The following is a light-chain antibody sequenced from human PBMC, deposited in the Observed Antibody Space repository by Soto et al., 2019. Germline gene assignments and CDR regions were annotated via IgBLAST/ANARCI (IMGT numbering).Light chain of an antibody. Sequence: QSVLTQPPSASGTPGQRVTISCSGSSSNIGSNTVNWYQQLPGTAPKLLIYSNAQRPSGVPDRFSGSKSGTSASLAISGLQSEDEADYYCAAWDDGLSGWVFGGGTQLTVL. CDR3: AAWDDGLSGWV. CDR2: SNA. J-gene: IGLJ3*02. CDR1: SSNIGSNT. V-gene: IGLV1-44*01.